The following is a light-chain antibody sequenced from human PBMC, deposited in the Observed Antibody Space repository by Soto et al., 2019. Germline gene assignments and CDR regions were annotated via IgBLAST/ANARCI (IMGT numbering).Light chain of an antibody. CDR3: QQYGSSPPWT. CDR2: GAS. J-gene: IGKJ1*01. V-gene: IGKV3-20*01. CDR1: QSVSSSY. Sequence: EILLTQSPGTLSLSPGERATLSCRASQSVSSSYLAWYQQKPGQAPRLLIYGASSRATGIPERFSGSGSGTDFTLTINRLEPEDFAVYYCQQYGSSPPWTFGQGTKVEIK.